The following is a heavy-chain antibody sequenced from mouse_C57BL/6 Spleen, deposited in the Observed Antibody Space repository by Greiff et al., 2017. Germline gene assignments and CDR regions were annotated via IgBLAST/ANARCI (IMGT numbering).Heavy chain of an antibody. D-gene: IGHD2-5*01. CDR1: GYTFTDYE. CDR2: IDPETGGT. CDR3: TDSNYWVYYAMDY. Sequence: VQLQQSGAELVRPGASVTLSCKASGYTFTDYELHWVKQTPVHGLEWIGAIDPETGGTAYNQKFKGKAILTADKSSSTAYMELRSLTSEDSAVYYCTDSNYWVYYAMDYWGQGTSVTVSS. J-gene: IGHJ4*01. V-gene: IGHV1-15*01.